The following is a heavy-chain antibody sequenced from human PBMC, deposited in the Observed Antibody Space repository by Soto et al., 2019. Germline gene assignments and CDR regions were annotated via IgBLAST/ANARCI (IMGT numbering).Heavy chain of an antibody. CDR1: GGSISSGDYY. CDR2: IYYSGST. CDR3: ARAQDSSGLVNGLD. Sequence: PSETLSLTCTVSGGSISSGDYYWSWIRQPPGKGLEWIGYIYYSGSTYYNPSLKSRVTISVDTSKNQFSLKLSSVTAADTAVYYCARAQDSSGLVNGLDWGQGTLVTVSS. D-gene: IGHD3-22*01. J-gene: IGHJ4*02. V-gene: IGHV4-30-4*01.